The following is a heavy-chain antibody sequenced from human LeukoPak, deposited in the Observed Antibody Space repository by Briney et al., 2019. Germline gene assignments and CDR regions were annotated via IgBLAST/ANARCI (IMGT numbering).Heavy chain of an antibody. Sequence: GGSLRLSCAASGFSFSRYGMKWVRQAPGKGLEWLSYIRSSDSTTYYADSVEGRFTISRDDSKNTLYLQMNSLRAEDTAVYYCARGTGPAASDIDYWGQGTLVTVSS. CDR3: ARGTGPAASDIDY. CDR1: GFSFSRYG. J-gene: IGHJ4*02. V-gene: IGHV3-48*01. D-gene: IGHD6-25*01. CDR2: IRSSDSTT.